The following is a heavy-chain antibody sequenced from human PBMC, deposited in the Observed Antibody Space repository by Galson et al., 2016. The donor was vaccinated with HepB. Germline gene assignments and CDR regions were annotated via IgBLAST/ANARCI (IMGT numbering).Heavy chain of an antibody. D-gene: IGHD2-2*01. J-gene: IGHJ6*04. V-gene: IGHV3-11*01. CDR1: GFTFSDYY. CDR2: ISSSGSTI. Sequence: SLRLSCAASGFTFSDYYMSWIRQAPGKGLEWVSYISSSGSTIYYADSVKGRFTISRDNAKNSLYLQMKSLRAENTAVYYCAREDCSSTSCYYYYGMDVWGKGTTVTVSS. CDR3: AREDCSSTSCYYYYGMDV.